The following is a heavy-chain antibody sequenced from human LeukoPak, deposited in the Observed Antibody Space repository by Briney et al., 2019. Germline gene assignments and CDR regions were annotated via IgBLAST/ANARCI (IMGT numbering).Heavy chain of an antibody. CDR2: INHSGST. J-gene: IGHJ4*02. Sequence: PSETLSLTWAVYGGSFSGYYWSWIRQPPGKGLEWIGEINHSGSTNYNPSLKSRVTISVDTSKNQFSLKLSSVTAADTAVYYCARAKYCSSTSCYTESGFDYWGQGTLVTVSS. CDR3: ARAKYCSSTSCYTESGFDY. D-gene: IGHD2-2*02. CDR1: GGSFSGYY. V-gene: IGHV4-34*01.